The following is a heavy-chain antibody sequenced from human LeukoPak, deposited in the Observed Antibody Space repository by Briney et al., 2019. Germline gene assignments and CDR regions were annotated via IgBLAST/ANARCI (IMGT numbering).Heavy chain of an antibody. CDR1: GFTFSSYW. J-gene: IGHJ5*02. CDR2: INSDGSST. CDR3: ARVWQQLANENWFDP. D-gene: IGHD6-13*01. V-gene: IGHV3-74*01. Sequence: QPGGSLRLSCAASGFTFSSYWMHWVRQAPGKGLVWVSRINSDGSSTSYADSVKGRFTISRDNAKNTLYLQMNSLRAEDTAVYYCARVWQQLANENWFDPWGQGTLVTVSS.